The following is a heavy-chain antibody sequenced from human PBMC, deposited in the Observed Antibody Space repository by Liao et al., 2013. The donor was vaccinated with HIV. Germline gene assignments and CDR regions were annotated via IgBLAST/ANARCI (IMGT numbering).Heavy chain of an antibody. J-gene: IGHJ5*02. V-gene: IGHV4-34*01. D-gene: IGHD3-10*01. CDR2: INHSGKT. Sequence: QVLLQQWGAGLLKPSETLSLTCDVSGGSFSGSFWTWIRQAPGKGLEWIGEINHSGKTNYSPSLESRVTLSIDTSKHQVSLKVRSVTAADTAVYYCARFLTAGGFSGWFDPWGQGTLVTVSS. CDR3: ARFLTAGGFSGWFDP. CDR1: GGSFSGSF.